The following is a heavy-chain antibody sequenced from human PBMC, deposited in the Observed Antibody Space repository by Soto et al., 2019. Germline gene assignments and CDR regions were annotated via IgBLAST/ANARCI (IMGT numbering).Heavy chain of an antibody. D-gene: IGHD6-13*01. Sequence: PGGSLRLSCVASGFTFSSYWMHWVRQAPGKGLVWVSRLNSDVSTTNYADSVKGRFTISRDNARETLYLQMNSLRAEDTAVYYCVRDGYTVSVYGVDVWGQGTRVTVSS. V-gene: IGHV3-74*01. CDR3: VRDGYTVSVYGVDV. CDR1: GFTFSSYW. J-gene: IGHJ6*02. CDR2: LNSDVSTT.